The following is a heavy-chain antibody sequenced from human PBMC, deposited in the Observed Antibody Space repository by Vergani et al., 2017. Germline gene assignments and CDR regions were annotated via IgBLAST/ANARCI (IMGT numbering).Heavy chain of an antibody. J-gene: IGHJ6*02. D-gene: IGHD3-22*01. V-gene: IGHV4-61*02. CDR2: MFYSGTT. CDR3: ARGKYNSGDYYYYYGLDV. CDR1: GGSISSGSYY. Sequence: QVQLQESGPGPVKPSQTLSLTCTVSGGSISSGSYYWSWIRQPAGKGLEWIGMMFYSGTTYYNPSLKSRVTIFLDTSKSQFSLKVTSVTAADTAVYFCARGKYNSGDYYYYYGLDVWGQGTTATVSS.